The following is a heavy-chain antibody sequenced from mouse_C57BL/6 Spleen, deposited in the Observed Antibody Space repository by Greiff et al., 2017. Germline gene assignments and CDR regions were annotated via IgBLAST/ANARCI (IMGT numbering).Heavy chain of an antibody. Sequence: VQLQQSGAELVRPGTSVKMSCKASGYTFTNYWIGWAKQRPGHGLEWIGDIYPGGGYTNYNEKFKGKATLTADKSSSTAYMQFSSLTSEDSAIYYCARRGQLRYPPYFDYWGQGTTLTVSS. CDR2: IYPGGGYT. V-gene: IGHV1-63*01. CDR3: ARRGQLRYPPYFDY. J-gene: IGHJ2*01. D-gene: IGHD3-2*02. CDR1: GYTFTNYW.